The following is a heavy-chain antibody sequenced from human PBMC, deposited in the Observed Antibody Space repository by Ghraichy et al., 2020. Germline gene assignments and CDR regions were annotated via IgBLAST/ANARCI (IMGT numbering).Heavy chain of an antibody. V-gene: IGHV3-23*01. Sequence: GGSLRLSCAASGFTFSSYAMSWVRQAPGKGLEWVSAISSNGAHTYYTDSVKGRFTISRDNSKNTLYLQMNSLRADDTALYYCAKDDPIGLANWFDPWGQGTLVTVSS. J-gene: IGHJ5*02. CDR3: AKDDPIGLANWFDP. D-gene: IGHD3-10*01. CDR1: GFTFSSYA. CDR2: ISSNGAHT.